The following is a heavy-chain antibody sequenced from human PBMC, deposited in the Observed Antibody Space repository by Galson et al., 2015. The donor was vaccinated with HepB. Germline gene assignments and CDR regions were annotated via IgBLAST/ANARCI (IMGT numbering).Heavy chain of an antibody. D-gene: IGHD3-16*02. V-gene: IGHV2-5*01. J-gene: IGHJ4*02. CDR1: GFSLRTIGVG. Sequence: PALVKPTQTLTLTCTFSGFSLRTIGVGVAWIRQPPVKALEWLAVIHWTDDKHYSPSLKSRLTIAKDTSKNQVVLTMTNMDPVDTATYYCAHQEDDYAGGTYRAPHSIPYYFENWGQGTLVTVSS. CDR2: IHWTDDK. CDR3: AHQEDDYAGGTYRAPHSIPYYFEN.